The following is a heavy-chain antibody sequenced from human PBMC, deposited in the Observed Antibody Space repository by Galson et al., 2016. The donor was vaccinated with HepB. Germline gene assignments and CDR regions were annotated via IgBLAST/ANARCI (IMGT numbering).Heavy chain of an antibody. D-gene: IGHD1-26*01. CDR1: GGSFSGYN. V-gene: IGHV4-34*01. J-gene: IGHJ3*01. CDR3: ARGANSFGSGSYIAFDV. CDR2: IHHSGST. Sequence: CAVYGGSFSGYNWTWIRQPPGKGLEWIGEIHHSGSTNYNPSLESRVTLSVETSKNQFSLKMSSVSAADTAVYYCARGANSFGSGSYIAFDVWGQGTMVTVS.